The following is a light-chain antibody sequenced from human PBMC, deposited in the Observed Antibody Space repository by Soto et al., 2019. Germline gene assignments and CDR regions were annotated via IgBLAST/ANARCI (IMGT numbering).Light chain of an antibody. V-gene: IGLV2-23*02. J-gene: IGLJ1*01. CDR1: SSDVGSYNL. CDR3: CSYAGSSTFQYV. Sequence: QSALTQPASVSGSPGQSITISCIGTSSDVGSYNLVSWYQQHPGKAPKLMIYEVSKRPSGVSNRFSGSKSGNTASLTISGLQAEDEADYYCCSYAGSSTFQYVFGTGTKLTVL. CDR2: EVS.